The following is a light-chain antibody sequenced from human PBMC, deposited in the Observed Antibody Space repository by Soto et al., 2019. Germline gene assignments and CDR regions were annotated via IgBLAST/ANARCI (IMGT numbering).Light chain of an antibody. CDR1: QTVRNNY. V-gene: IGKV3D-20*02. CDR3: QQRSNTRT. J-gene: IGKJ5*01. Sequence: EFVLTQSPGTLSLSPGERATLACRASQTVRNNYLAWYQQKPGQAPRLLIYDASSRATGLPDRFSGGGSGTDFPPAISRLEPEDFAVYYCQQRSNTRTFGQGTRREIK. CDR2: DAS.